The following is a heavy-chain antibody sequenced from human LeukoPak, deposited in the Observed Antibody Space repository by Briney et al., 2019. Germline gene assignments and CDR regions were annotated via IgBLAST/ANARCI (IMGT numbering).Heavy chain of an antibody. J-gene: IGHJ6*02. CDR2: IYYSGST. CDR3: ARGPWLDFYYYGMDV. D-gene: IGHD5-18*01. CDR1: GDSVRTNNYY. V-gene: IGHV4-30-4*01. Sequence: SETLSLTCTVSGDSVRTNNYYWSWIRQPPGKGLEWIGYIYYSGSTYYNPSLKSRVTISVDTSKNQFSLKLSSVTAADTAVYYCARGPWLDFYYYGMDVWGQGTTVTVSS.